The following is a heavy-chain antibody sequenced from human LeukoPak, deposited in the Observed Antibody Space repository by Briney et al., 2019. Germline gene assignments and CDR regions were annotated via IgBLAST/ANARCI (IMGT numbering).Heavy chain of an antibody. D-gene: IGHD3-22*01. J-gene: IGHJ3*02. Sequence: PSETLSLTCTVSGGSISSGGYYWSWIRQHPGKGQEWIGYIYYSGSTYYNPSLKSRVTISVDTSKNQFSLKLSSVTAADTALYYCARPGITMVVARGFDIWGQGTMVTVSS. CDR2: IYYSGST. CDR3: ARPGITMVVARGFDI. CDR1: GGSISSGGYY. V-gene: IGHV4-31*03.